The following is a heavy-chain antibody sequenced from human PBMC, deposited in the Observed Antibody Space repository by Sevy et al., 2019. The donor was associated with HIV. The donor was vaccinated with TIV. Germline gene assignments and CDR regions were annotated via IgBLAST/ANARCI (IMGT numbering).Heavy chain of an antibody. CDR3: ARGNVRGLTIFGVVDAAQYYYYGMDV. Sequence: ASVKVSCKASGYTFTSYDINWVRQATGQGLEWMGWMNPNSGNTGYAQKFQGRVTMTRNTSISTAYMELSSRRSEDTAVYYCARGNVRGLTIFGVVDAAQYYYYGMDVWGQGTTVTVSS. J-gene: IGHJ6*02. V-gene: IGHV1-8*01. CDR1: GYTFTSYD. CDR2: MNPNSGNT. D-gene: IGHD3-3*01.